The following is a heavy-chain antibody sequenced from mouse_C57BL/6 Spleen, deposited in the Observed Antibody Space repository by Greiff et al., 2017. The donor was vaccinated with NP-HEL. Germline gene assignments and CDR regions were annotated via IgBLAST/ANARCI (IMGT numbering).Heavy chain of an antibody. CDR3: ARSITAVVAAGCYAMDY. CDR1: GYTFTSYG. CDR2: IYPRSGNT. V-gene: IGHV1-81*01. D-gene: IGHD1-1*01. Sequence: VQLQQSGAELARPGASVKLSCKASGYTFTSYGISWVQQRTGQGLEWIGEIYPRSGNTYYNEKFKGKARLTADKYSSKAYMELLNLTSEDSAVYFIARSITAVVAAGCYAMDYWGQGTSVTVSS. J-gene: IGHJ4*01.